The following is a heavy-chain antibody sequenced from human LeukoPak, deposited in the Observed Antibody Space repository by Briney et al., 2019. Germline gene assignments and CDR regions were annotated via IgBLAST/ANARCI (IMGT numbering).Heavy chain of an antibody. Sequence: PGGSLRLSCAASGFTFKNAWMSWVRQAPGKGLEWVSGISGSGRSTYYADSVMGRSTISRDKSNNTLYLQMNSLRAEDTAVYYCATGGRSGVAFESWGQGTLVTVSS. J-gene: IGHJ5*01. CDR1: GFTFKNAW. CDR2: ISGSGRST. CDR3: ATGGRSGVAFES. V-gene: IGHV3-23*01. D-gene: IGHD2-15*01.